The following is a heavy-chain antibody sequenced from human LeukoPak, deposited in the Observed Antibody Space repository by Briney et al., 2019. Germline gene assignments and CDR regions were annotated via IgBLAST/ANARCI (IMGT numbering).Heavy chain of an antibody. CDR2: IYTSGST. V-gene: IGHV4-4*07. D-gene: IGHD1-26*01. CDR3: ARDITMGATTGGFFDY. J-gene: IGHJ4*02. CDR1: GGSISSYY. Sequence: SETLSLTCTVSGGSISSYYWSWIRRPAGKGLEWIGRIYTSGSTNYNPSLKSRVTMSVDTSKNQFSLKLSSVTAADTAVYYCARDITMGATTGGFFDYWGQGTLVTVSS.